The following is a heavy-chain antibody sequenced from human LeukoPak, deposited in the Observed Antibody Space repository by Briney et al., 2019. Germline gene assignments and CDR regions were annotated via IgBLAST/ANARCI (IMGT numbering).Heavy chain of an antibody. CDR2: IYESGST. V-gene: IGHV4-38-2*02. CDR3: ASETKRGYSYGSPTDAFDI. D-gene: IGHD5-18*01. Sequence: SKTLSLTCTVSGYSISSGYYWGWIRQPPGKGLEWIGSIYESGSTYYNPSLKSRVTISVDTSKNQFSLKLSSVTAADTAVYYCASETKRGYSYGSPTDAFDIWGQGTMVTVSS. CDR1: GYSISSGYY. J-gene: IGHJ3*02.